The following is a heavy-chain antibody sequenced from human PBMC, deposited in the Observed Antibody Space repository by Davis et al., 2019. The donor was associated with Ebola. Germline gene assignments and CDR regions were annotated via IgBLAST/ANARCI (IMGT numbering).Heavy chain of an antibody. CDR3: ASLVVNAPWDDN. J-gene: IGHJ4*02. V-gene: IGHV1-8*01. Sequence: AASVKVSCKASGYTFTSHDINWVRQATGQGLEWVGWMNPNSGNTGDAQKFQGRVTMTRNSSINTAYMELSSLRSEDTAVYYCASLVVNAPWDDNWGQGTLVTVSS. CDR1: GYTFTSHD. CDR2: MNPNSGNT. D-gene: IGHD2-2*01.